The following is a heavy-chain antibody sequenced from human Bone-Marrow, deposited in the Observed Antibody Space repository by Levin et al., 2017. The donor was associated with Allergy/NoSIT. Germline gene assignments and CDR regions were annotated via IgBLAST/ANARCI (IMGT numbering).Heavy chain of an antibody. J-gene: IGHJ4*02. CDR1: GFTFSSYA. Sequence: PGGSLRLSCAASGFTFSSYAMSWVRQAPGKGLQWVSAVSGSGDSTYYADSVKGRFTISRDNSKNTLYLQMNSLRAEDTAVYYCAKDFYCRGGSCYSSWLPLDYWGQGTLVTVSS. D-gene: IGHD2-15*01. CDR2: VSGSGDST. V-gene: IGHV3-23*01. CDR3: AKDFYCRGGSCYSSWLPLDY.